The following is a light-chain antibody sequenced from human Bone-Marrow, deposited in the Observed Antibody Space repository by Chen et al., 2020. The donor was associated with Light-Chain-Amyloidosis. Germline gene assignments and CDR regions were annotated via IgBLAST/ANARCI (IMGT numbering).Light chain of an antibody. Sequence: DIQMTQSPSSLSASVGDRVNITCRASQDIENYLAWYQQRPGQVPKLLIYSASNLQSGVPSRFSGSGSGTDFTLTISSLQPEDVATYYCQKHNYAPCSFGQGTKLEIK. CDR1: QDIENY. V-gene: IGKV1-27*01. CDR2: SAS. J-gene: IGKJ2*04. CDR3: QKHNYAPCS.